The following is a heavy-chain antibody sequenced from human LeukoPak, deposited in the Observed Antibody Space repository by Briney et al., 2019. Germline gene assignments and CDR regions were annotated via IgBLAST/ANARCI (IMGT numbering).Heavy chain of an antibody. CDR3: ARVRGGTGWDFDY. J-gene: IGHJ4*02. D-gene: IGHD6-19*01. CDR2: SYYSGTT. CDR1: GGPVVSYY. V-gene: IGHV4-59*02. Sequence: SETLSLTCTVSGGPVVSYYWSWIRQPPGKGLEWIGYSYYSGTTNYNPSLKRRVTISVDTSKNQFSLRLNSVTAADTAVYYCARVRGGTGWDFDYWGQGTLVTVSS.